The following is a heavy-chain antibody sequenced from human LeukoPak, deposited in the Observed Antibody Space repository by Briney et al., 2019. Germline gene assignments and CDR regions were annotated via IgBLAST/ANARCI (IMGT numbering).Heavy chain of an antibody. CDR2: IYPGDSDI. CDR3: ARHSAYYGSGSYSFNPFDY. D-gene: IGHD3-10*01. V-gene: IGHV5-51*01. J-gene: IGHJ4*02. CDR1: GYNFTTYW. Sequence: GESLKISCKGSGYNFTTYWIGWVRQMPGKGLEWMGIIYPGDSDIRYSPSFQGQVTISADKSISTAYLQWSSLKASDTAMYYCARHSAYYGSGSYSFNPFDYWGQGTLVTVSS.